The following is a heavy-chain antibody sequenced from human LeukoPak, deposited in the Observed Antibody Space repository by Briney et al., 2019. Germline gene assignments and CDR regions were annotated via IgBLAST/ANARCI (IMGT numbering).Heavy chain of an antibody. V-gene: IGHV3-23*01. CDR1: GFTFISYA. CDR3: AKDAIGAVEIEYFQH. J-gene: IGHJ1*01. D-gene: IGHD6-19*01. Sequence: GGSLRLSCVASGFTFISYAMRWGCETPGKGLEWVSPISGSGGSTYYADSVKGRFTISRDNSKNTLYLQMNSLRAEDTAVYYCAKDAIGAVEIEYFQHWGQGTLVTVSS. CDR2: ISGSGGST.